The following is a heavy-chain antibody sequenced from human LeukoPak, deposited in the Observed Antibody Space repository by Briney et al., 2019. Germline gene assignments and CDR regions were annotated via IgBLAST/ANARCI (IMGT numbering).Heavy chain of an antibody. V-gene: IGHV3-30*04. J-gene: IGHJ4*02. CDR2: ISYDGSNK. CDR1: GFTFSSYA. Sequence: GGSLRLSCAASGFTFSSYAMHWVRQAPGKGLEWVAVISYDGSNKYYADSVKGRFTTSRDNSKNTLYLQMNSLRAEDTAVYYCARARYDYWGQGTLVTVSS. CDR3: ARARYDY. D-gene: IGHD3-9*01.